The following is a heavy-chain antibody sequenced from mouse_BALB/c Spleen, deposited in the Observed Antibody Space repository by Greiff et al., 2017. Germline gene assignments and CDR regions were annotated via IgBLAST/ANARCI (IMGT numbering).Heavy chain of an antibody. J-gene: IGHJ1*01. CDR3: ARESGAYYFDV. CDR1: GYTFTDYW. Sequence: QVQLKQPGAELVMPGASVKMSCKASGYTFTDYWMHWVKQRPGQGLEWIGAIDTSDSYTSYNQKFKGKATLTVDESSSTAYMQLSSLTSEDSAVYYGARESGAYYFDVWGEGTSVTVSS. D-gene: IGHD1-3*01. CDR2: IDTSDSYT. V-gene: IGHV1-69*01.